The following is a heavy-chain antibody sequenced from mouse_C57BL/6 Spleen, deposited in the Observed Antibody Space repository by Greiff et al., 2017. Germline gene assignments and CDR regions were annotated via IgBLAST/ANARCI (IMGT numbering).Heavy chain of an antibody. V-gene: IGHV3-6*01. CDR2: ISYDGSN. D-gene: IGHD2-1*01. Sequence: EVQLVESGPGLVKPSQSLSLTCSVTGYSITSGYYWNWIRQFPGNQLEWMGYISYDGSNNYNPSLKNRISITRDTSKNQFFLKLNAVTTEDTATYYCAREDYGNLDVWGTGTTVTVSS. CDR1: GYSITSGYY. J-gene: IGHJ1*03. CDR3: AREDYGNLDV.